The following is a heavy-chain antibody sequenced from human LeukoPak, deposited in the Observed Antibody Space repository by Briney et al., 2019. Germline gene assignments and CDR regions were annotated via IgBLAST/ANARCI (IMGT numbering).Heavy chain of an antibody. Sequence: GGSLRLSCAASGFTFSSYSMNWVRQAPGKGLEWVSSISSSSSYIYHADSVKGRFTISRDNAKNSLYLQMNSLRAEDTAVYYCARYAIVGATEPGIWGQGTMVTVSS. J-gene: IGHJ3*02. CDR2: ISSSSSYI. D-gene: IGHD1-26*01. V-gene: IGHV3-21*01. CDR1: GFTFSSYS. CDR3: ARYAIVGATEPGI.